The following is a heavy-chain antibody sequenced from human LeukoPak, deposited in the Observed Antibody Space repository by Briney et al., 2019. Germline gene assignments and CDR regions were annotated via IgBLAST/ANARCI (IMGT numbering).Heavy chain of an antibody. Sequence: GEALKISCWASAYSSISYWISCVRQMPGQGREWMGWIDSSDSDTTYSPSFQRHVTISASKSISTAYLQSSSLKASDTAMYYCARQGYYYGSGSYYRLRGRDVWGKGTAVSVSS. V-gene: IGHV5-10-1*01. J-gene: IGHJ6*04. CDR3: ARQGYYYGSGSYYRLRGRDV. D-gene: IGHD3-10*01. CDR2: IDSSDSDT. CDR1: AYSSISYW.